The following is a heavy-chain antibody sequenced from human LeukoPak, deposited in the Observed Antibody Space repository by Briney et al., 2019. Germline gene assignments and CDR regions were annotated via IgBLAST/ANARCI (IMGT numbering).Heavy chain of an antibody. V-gene: IGHV4-4*02. CDR3: ATDLQPYWSLAPRQYSFDY. CDR2: IYHSGST. CDR1: GGSISSSNW. Sequence: PSETLSLTCAVSGGSISSSNWWSWVRRPPGKGLEWIGEIYHSGSTNYNPSLKSRVTISVDKSKNQFSLKLSSVTAADTAVYYCATDLQPYWSLAPRQYSFDYWGQGTLVTVSS. J-gene: IGHJ4*02. D-gene: IGHD1-1*01.